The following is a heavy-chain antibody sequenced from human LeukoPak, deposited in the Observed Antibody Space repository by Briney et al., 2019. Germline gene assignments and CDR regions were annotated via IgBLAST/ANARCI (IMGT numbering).Heavy chain of an antibody. Sequence: ASVKVSCKASGYTFTGYYMHWVRQAPGQGLEWMGWINPNSGGTNYAQKIQGRVTMTRDTSISTAYMELSRLRSDDTAVYYCARVVRGAAAGNNWFDPWGQGTLVTVSS. CDR3: ARVVRGAAAGNNWFDP. V-gene: IGHV1-2*02. CDR2: INPNSGGT. J-gene: IGHJ5*02. D-gene: IGHD6-13*01. CDR1: GYTFTGYY.